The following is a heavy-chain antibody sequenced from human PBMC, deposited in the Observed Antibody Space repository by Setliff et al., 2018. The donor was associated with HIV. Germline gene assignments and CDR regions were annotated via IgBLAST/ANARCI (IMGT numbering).Heavy chain of an antibody. CDR2: ISYSGST. V-gene: IGHV4-61*01. J-gene: IGHJ4*02. CDR3: ATDPTSYCTGGNCHSGRFAS. D-gene: IGHD2-15*01. Sequence: SETLSLTCTVSGGSISNSRYYWNWIRLTPGKGLEWIGSISYSGSTNYNPSLKSRVTISVDTSRNEFSLKLSSVTAADTAVYYCATDPTSYCTGGNCHSGRFASWGQGTLVTVSS. CDR1: GGSISNSRYY.